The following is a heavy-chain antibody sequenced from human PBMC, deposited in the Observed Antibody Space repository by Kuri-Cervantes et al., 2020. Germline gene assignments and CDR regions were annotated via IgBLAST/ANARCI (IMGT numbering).Heavy chain of an antibody. V-gene: IGHV3-33*08. CDR3: ATGRGSRLGGQNWFDP. CDR1: GFTFSDYY. CDR2: IWYDGSNK. D-gene: IGHD3-16*01. J-gene: IGHJ5*02. Sequence: GGSLRLSCAASGFTFSDYYMSWVRQAPGKGLEWVAVIWYDGSNKYYADSVKGRFTISRDNSKNTLYLQMNSLRAEDTAVYYCATGRGSRLGGQNWFDPWGQGTLVTVSS.